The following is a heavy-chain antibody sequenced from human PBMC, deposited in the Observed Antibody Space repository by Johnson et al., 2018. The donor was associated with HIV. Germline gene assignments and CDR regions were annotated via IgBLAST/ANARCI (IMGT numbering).Heavy chain of an antibody. CDR3: ASVGSSGFFSAFDI. V-gene: IGHV3-7*01. Sequence: VQLVESGGGLVQPGGSLRLSCAASGFTFSSYWMSWVRQAPGTGLEWVANIKQDGSEKYYVDSVKGRLTISRDNAKNSLYLQMNSLRAEDTAVYYCASVGSSGFFSAFDIWGQGTMVIVSS. CDR1: GFTFSSYW. D-gene: IGHD6-19*01. J-gene: IGHJ3*02. CDR2: IKQDGSEK.